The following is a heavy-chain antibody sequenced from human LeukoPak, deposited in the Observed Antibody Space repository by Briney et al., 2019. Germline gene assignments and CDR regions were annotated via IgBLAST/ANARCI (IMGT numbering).Heavy chain of an antibody. CDR1: GITFKTYA. Sequence: GGSLRLSCVGSGITFKTYAMRGVRQAPGKGLEWVSSTSGSGDTTYYADSVKGRLSISRDSSKNTVYLQVNSLRADDTAVYYCVRAYYAGATCSGNDYWGQGTLVTVSS. CDR3: VRAYYAGATCSGNDY. J-gene: IGHJ4*02. CDR2: TSGSGDTT. D-gene: IGHD2-15*01. V-gene: IGHV3-23*01.